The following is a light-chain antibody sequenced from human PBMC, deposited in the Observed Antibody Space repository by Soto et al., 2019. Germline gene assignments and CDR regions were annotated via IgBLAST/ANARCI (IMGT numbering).Light chain of an antibody. V-gene: IGKV3-11*01. CDR3: QQRSTWPLT. J-gene: IGKJ4*01. CDR2: DAS. CDR1: QSVSSY. Sequence: EIVLTQSPATQSLSPGERATLSCRATQSVSSYLAWYQHKPGQAPRLLIYDASNRATGIPARFSGSGSGTDFTLTISSLEPEDFAVYYCQQRSTWPLTFGGGTKVEIK.